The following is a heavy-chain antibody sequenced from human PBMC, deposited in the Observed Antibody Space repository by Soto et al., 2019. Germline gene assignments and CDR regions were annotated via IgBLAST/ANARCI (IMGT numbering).Heavy chain of an antibody. J-gene: IGHJ4*02. CDR3: ARVVRGWHPHFDS. CDR1: GGPFNGYY. V-gene: IGHV4-34*01. CDR2: INHSGSG. D-gene: IGHD2-21*01. Sequence: PSETLSLTCAAYGGPFNGYYWSWIRQPPGKGLEWIGEINHSGSGNYNPSLKSRVTISLDTSKNQFSLKLGSVTAADTAVYYCARVVRGWHPHFDSWGQGTLVTVSS.